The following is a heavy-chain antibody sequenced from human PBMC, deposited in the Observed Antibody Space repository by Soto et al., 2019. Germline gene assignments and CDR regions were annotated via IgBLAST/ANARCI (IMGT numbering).Heavy chain of an antibody. Sequence: ASVKVSCKASGGGNLRDYRTTWVRRAPGQGLEWMGGIIPKLGSANYAQKFQGRVTITADESTNSVYMELRSLRSDDTAVYYCARGGEGYNFVAVYWGQRSSVTVSS. V-gene: IGHV1-69*13. CDR2: IIPKLGSA. CDR3: ARGGEGYNFVAVY. J-gene: IGHJ4*02. D-gene: IGHD5-12*01. CDR1: GGGNLRDYR.